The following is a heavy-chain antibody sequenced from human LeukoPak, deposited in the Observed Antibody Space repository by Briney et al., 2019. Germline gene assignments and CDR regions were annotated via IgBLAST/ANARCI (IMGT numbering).Heavy chain of an antibody. CDR1: GFTVSSNY. V-gene: IGHV3-53*01. CDR3: GTSRSRTSGFDY. CDR2: IYNDGGT. J-gene: IGHJ4*02. D-gene: IGHD2-8*02. Sequence: GGSLRLSCAASGFTVSSNYMNWVRQAPGKGLEWVSVIYNDGGTYYADSVKGRFTISRDNSKNTLYLQMNSLRAEDTAVYYCGTSRSRTSGFDYWGQGTLVTASS.